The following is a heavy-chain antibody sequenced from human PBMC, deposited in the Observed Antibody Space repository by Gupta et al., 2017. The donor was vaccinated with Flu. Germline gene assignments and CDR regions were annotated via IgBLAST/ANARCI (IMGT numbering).Heavy chain of an antibody. CDR2: VRRDNSL. CDR3: ARDNEWAFDH. D-gene: IGHD1-26*01. J-gene: IGHJ4*02. Sequence: IHWVRQVPGKGPEWFADVRRDNSLSYTESVKGRFTISRDNARNSLYLLMGSLRVEDTAIYYCARDNEWAFDHWSKGSLVTVSS. V-gene: IGHV3-21*04.